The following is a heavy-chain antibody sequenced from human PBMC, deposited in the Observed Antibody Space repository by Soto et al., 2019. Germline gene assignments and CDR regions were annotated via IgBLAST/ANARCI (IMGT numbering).Heavy chain of an antibody. D-gene: IGHD1-26*01. Sequence: SETLSLTCTVSGGSISSYYWSWIRQPPGKGLEWIGYIYYSGSTNYNPSLKSRVTISVDTSKNQFSLKLSSVTAADTAVYYCARSSPLGAHYGMDVWGQGTTVTVSS. J-gene: IGHJ6*02. CDR1: GGSISSYY. V-gene: IGHV4-59*01. CDR3: ARSSPLGAHYGMDV. CDR2: IYYSGST.